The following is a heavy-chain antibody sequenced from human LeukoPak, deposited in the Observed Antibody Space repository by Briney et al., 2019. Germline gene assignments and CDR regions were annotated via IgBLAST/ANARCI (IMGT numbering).Heavy chain of an antibody. J-gene: IGHJ4*02. D-gene: IGHD2-15*01. V-gene: IGHV3-7*01. CDR1: GFTFSSYW. CDR3: AADSGGSRY. CDR2: IKQDGSEK. Sequence: GGSLRLSCAASGFTFSSYWMSWIRQAPGRGLEWVANIKQDGSEKYYADSVKGRFTIPRDNAKNSLYLQMNSLRVEDTAMYYCAADSGGSRYWGQGTLATVSS.